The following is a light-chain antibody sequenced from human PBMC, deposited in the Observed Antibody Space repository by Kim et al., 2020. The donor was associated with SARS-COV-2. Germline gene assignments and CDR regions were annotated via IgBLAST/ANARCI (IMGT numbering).Light chain of an antibody. CDR3: QQYKNWRPWT. J-gene: IGKJ1*01. CDR1: QSVSSN. V-gene: IGKV3-15*01. Sequence: EIVMTQSPATLSVSPGERATLSCRASQSVSSNLAWYQQKPGQAPRLLIYGASTRATGIPARFSGSGSGTEFTLTISSLQSEDFAVYYCQQYKNWRPWTFGEGTK. CDR2: GAS.